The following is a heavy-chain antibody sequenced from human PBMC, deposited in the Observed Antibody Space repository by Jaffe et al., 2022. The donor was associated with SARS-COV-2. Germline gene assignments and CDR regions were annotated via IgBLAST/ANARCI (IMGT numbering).Heavy chain of an antibody. J-gene: IGHJ5*02. CDR2: ISYDGSNK. CDR3: ARALQLWLLVGFDP. Sequence: QVQLVESGGGVVQPGRSLRLSCAASGFTFSSYAMHWVRQAPGKGLEWVAVISYDGSNKYYADSVKGRFTISRDNSKNTLYLQMNSLRAEDTAVYYCARALQLWLLVGFDPWGQGTLVTVSS. V-gene: IGHV3-30-3*01. D-gene: IGHD5-18*01. CDR1: GFTFSSYA.